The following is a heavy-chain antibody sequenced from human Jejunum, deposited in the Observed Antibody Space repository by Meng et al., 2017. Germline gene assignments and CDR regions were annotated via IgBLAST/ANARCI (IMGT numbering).Heavy chain of an antibody. V-gene: IGHV4-30-2*01. CDR2: AYPTGSS. Sequence: QLQLQESGSGLVQPSQTLSLTCAVSGGSISSGADSWSWIRQPPGKGLEWIGHAYPTGSSNYNPSLESRVTISVGRSKNQFSLKLTSVTAADTAVYYCARASVGNCGGDCYSPHWFDPWGQGTLVTVSS. CDR1: GGSISSGADS. J-gene: IGHJ5*02. CDR3: ARASVGNCGGDCYSPHWFDP. D-gene: IGHD2-21*02.